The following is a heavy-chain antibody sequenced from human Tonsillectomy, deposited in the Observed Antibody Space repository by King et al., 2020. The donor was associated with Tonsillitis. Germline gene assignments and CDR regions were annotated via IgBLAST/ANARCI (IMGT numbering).Heavy chain of an antibody. CDR2: IYHSGST. Sequence: LQLQESGPGLVKPSETLSLTCTVSGYSISSGYYWGWIRQPPGKGLEWIGSIYHSGSTYYNPSLKSRVTISVHTSKNQFSLKLSSVTAADTAVYYCAGPLTTVTTLNYWGQGTLVTVSS. D-gene: IGHD4-17*01. V-gene: IGHV4-38-2*02. CDR3: AGPLTTVTTLNY. J-gene: IGHJ4*02. CDR1: GYSISSGYY.